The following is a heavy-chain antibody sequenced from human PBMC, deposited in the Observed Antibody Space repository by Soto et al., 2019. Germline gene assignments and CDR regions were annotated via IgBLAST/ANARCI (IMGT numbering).Heavy chain of an antibody. CDR2: ISWNSGSI. CDR1: GFTFDDYA. V-gene: IGHV3-9*01. Sequence: GGSLRLSCAASGFTFDDYAMHWVRQAPGKGLEWVSGISWNSGSIGYADSVKGRFNISRDNAKNSFFLQMNSLRAEDTAVYYCAREGFRAVMSYYGMDVWGQGT. J-gene: IGHJ6*02. CDR3: AREGFRAVMSYYGMDV. D-gene: IGHD3-16*01.